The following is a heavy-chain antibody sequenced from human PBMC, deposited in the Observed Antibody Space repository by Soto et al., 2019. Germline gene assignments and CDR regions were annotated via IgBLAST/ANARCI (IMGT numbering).Heavy chain of an antibody. D-gene: IGHD1-26*01. CDR3: AKGLWVGATTGAFGV. CDR2: IGTAGDT. CDR1: GFTFSSYD. V-gene: IGHV3-13*01. J-gene: IGHJ3*01. Sequence: SLRLSCAASGFTFSSYDMHWVRQATGKGLEWVSAIGTAGDTYYPGSVKGRFTISRENAKNSLYLQMNSLRAGDTAMCYCAKGLWVGATTGAFGVRRQGTMVTVSS.